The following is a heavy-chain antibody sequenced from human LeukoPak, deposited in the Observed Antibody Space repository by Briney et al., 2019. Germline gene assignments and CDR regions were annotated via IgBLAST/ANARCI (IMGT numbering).Heavy chain of an antibody. Sequence: SVKVSCKASGGTFSSYAISWVRQAPGEGLEWMGRIIPILGIANYAQKFQGRVTITADKSTSTAYMELSSLRSEDTAVYYCARDQNYDSSGYPGDIWGQGTMVTVSS. J-gene: IGHJ3*02. D-gene: IGHD3-22*01. CDR2: IIPILGIA. CDR1: GGTFSSYA. CDR3: ARDQNYDSSGYPGDI. V-gene: IGHV1-69*04.